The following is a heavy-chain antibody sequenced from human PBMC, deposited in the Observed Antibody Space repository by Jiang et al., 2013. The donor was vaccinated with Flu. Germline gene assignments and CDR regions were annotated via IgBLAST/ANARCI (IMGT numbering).Heavy chain of an antibody. Sequence: TLSLTCAVYGGSFSGYYWSWIRQPPGKGLEWIGEINHSGSTNYNPSLKSRVTISVDTSKNQFSLKLSSVTAADTAVYYCARAVLTKLRSTYYYYGMDVWGQGTTVTVSS. CDR3: ARAVLTKLRSTYYYYGMDV. CDR1: GGSFSGYY. D-gene: IGHD3-3*01. CDR2: INHSGST. V-gene: IGHV4-34*01. J-gene: IGHJ6*02.